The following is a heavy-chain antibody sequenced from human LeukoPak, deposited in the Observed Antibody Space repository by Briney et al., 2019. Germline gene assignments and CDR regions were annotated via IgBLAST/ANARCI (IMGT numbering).Heavy chain of an antibody. CDR2: ISNSGNT. J-gene: IGHJ4*02. D-gene: IGHD3-22*01. CDR1: GDSVSSGDYH. V-gene: IGHV4-61*08. Sequence: PSETLSLTCTVSGDSVSSGDYHWSWIRQPPGKGLEWIGNISNSGNTNYNPSLKSRVTISIDTSKNQFSLKLSSVTAADTAVYYCARSLPYSSGYTFDYWGQGTLVTVSS. CDR3: ARSLPYSSGYTFDY.